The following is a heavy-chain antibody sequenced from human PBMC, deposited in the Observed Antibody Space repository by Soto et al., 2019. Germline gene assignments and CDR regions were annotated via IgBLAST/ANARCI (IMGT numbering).Heavy chain of an antibody. CDR1: GFTFSTYA. V-gene: IGHV3-23*01. Sequence: EVQLLDSGGALVQPGGSLRLACAASGFTFSTYAMSCVRQAPGKGLEWVSAISTSDDNTYYADSVKGRFTISRHNFENTWFLEMNSRRAGDTSVYSCAKMGSMGRGITRFGGDCGIDVWGQGSTVTVSS. CDR2: ISTSDDNT. J-gene: IGHJ6*02. D-gene: IGHD3-10*01. CDR3: AKMGSMGRGITRFGGDCGIDV.